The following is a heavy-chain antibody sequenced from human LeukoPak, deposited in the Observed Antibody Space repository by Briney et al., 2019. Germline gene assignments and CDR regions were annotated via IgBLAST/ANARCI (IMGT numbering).Heavy chain of an antibody. CDR1: GFTFSTYA. V-gene: IGHV3-23*01. CDR2: ISGSGGST. D-gene: IGHD6-19*01. CDR3: AKEDSSSSGWQGALDY. Sequence: GGSLRLSCAASGFTFSTYAMSWARQAPGKGLEWVSSISGSGGSTYYADSVKGRFTISRDNSKNTLYLQMNRLRAEDTAVYYCAKEDSSSSGWQGALDYWGQGTLVTVSS. J-gene: IGHJ4*02.